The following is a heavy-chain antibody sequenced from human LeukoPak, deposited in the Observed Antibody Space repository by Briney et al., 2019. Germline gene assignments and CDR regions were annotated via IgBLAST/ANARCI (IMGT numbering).Heavy chain of an antibody. V-gene: IGHV1-69*04. CDR2: IIPILGIA. D-gene: IGHD1-26*01. J-gene: IGHJ4*02. Sequence: SVKVSCKASGGTFSSYAISWVRQAPGQGLEGMGRIIPILGIANYAQKFQGRVTITADKSTSTAYMELSSLRSEDTAVYYCASDPFPSGSRKTFDYWGQGTLVTVSS. CDR3: ASDPFPSGSRKTFDY. CDR1: GGTFSSYA.